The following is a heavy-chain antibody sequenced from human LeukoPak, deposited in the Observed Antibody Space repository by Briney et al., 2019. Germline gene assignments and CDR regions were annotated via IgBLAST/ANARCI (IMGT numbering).Heavy chain of an antibody. J-gene: IGHJ4*02. CDR3: ARGPSGYHNT. D-gene: IGHD5-12*01. CDR2: FYTSGST. Sequence: PSETLSLTCTVSGGSISSGSYYWSWIRQPAGKGLEWIGRFYTSGSTNYNPSLKSRVTISVDTSKNQFSLKVNSVTAADTAVYYCARGPSGYHNTGGQGTLVTVSS. CDR1: GGSISSGSYY. V-gene: IGHV4-61*02.